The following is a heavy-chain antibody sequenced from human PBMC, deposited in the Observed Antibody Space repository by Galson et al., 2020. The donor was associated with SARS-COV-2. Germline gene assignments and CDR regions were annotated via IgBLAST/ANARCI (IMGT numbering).Heavy chain of an antibody. CDR1: GFTFSAYG. CDR3: ARHGDGLDY. Sequence: GGSLRLSCAASGFTFSAYGMHWVRQAPGKGLEWVAFIWYDGSNKNYADSVKGRFTISRDNSKNTLYLQMNSLRAEDTAVYYCARHGDGLDYWGQGTLVTVSS. D-gene: IGHD4-17*01. CDR2: IWYDGSNK. J-gene: IGHJ4*02. V-gene: IGHV3-33*01.